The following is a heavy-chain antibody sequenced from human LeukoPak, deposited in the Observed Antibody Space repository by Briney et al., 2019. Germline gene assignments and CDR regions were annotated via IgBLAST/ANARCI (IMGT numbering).Heavy chain of an antibody. CDR1: GFIFSDYA. V-gene: IGHV3-23*01. CDR3: AKPGYCITTSCPAAS. Sequence: GGSLRLSCAASGFIFSDYAMSWVRQAPGKGLEWVSAISGGSDNTYYADSVKGRFIISRDNSKNTLYLQMNSLRAEDTAVYYCAKPGYCITTSCPAASWGQGTLVTVSS. D-gene: IGHD2-2*01. J-gene: IGHJ5*02. CDR2: ISGGSDNT.